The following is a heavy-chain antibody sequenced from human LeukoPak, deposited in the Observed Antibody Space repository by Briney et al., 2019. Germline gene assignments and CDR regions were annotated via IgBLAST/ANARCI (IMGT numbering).Heavy chain of an antibody. Sequence: KPSETLSLTCAVYGGSFSGYYWSWIRQPPGKGLEWIGEINHSGSTNYNPSLKSRVTISVDTSKNQFSLKLSSVTAADTAVYYCARRFYYYYYMDVWAKGPRSPSL. CDR3: ARRFYYYYYMDV. CDR1: GGSFSGYY. J-gene: IGHJ6*03. V-gene: IGHV4-34*01. CDR2: INHSGST.